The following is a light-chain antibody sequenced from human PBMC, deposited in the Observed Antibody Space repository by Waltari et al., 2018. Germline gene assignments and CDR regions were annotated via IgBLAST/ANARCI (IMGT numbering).Light chain of an antibody. CDR2: GAS. CDR1: QSVSSN. J-gene: IGKJ4*01. V-gene: IGKV3-15*01. Sequence: ETVLTQSPATLSLFPGERATLSCRASQSVSSNLAWYQQKPGQTPRLLIYGASSRATGIPDMFSGSGSGTDFTLTISSLEPEDFAVYYCQQYSNWPLTFGGGTKVEIK. CDR3: QQYSNWPLT.